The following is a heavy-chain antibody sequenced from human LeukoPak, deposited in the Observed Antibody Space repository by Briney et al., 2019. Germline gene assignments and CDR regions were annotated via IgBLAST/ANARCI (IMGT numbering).Heavy chain of an antibody. V-gene: IGHV4-39*01. D-gene: IGHD3-22*01. Sequence: PSETLSLTCSVSGGSISSSSYYWGWIRQPPGKGLEWIGSIYYSRSTYYNPSLKSRVTISVDTSKNQFSLKLSSVTAADTAVYYCARPFYDSSGYYFLDAFDIWGQGTLVTVSS. CDR3: ARPFYDSSGYYFLDAFDI. CDR2: IYYSRST. J-gene: IGHJ4*02. CDR1: GGSISSSSYY.